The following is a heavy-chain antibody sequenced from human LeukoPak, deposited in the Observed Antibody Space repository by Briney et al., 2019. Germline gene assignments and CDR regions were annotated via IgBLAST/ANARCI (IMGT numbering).Heavy chain of an antibody. Sequence: SETLSLTCAVYGGSFSGYYWSWIRQPPGKGLEWIGEINHSGSTNYNPSLKSRVTISVDTSKNQFSLKLSSVTVADTAVYYCARGYYDSSGYYPYWGQGTLVTVPS. D-gene: IGHD3-22*01. CDR2: INHSGST. J-gene: IGHJ4*02. V-gene: IGHV4-34*01. CDR1: GGSFSGYY. CDR3: ARGYYDSSGYYPY.